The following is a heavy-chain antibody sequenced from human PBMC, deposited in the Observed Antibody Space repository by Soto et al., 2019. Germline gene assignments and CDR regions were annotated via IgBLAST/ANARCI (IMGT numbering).Heavy chain of an antibody. J-gene: IGHJ6*02. CDR2: IYYSGST. D-gene: IGHD6-13*01. V-gene: IGHV4-30-4*01. Sequence: TLSLTCTDSGGSISSGDYYWSWIRQPPGKGLEWIGYIYYSGSTYYNPSLKSRVTISVDTSKNQFSLKLSSVTAADTAVYYCAREGKGIAAAGSPGDYYYYGMDVWGQGTTVTVSS. CDR3: AREGKGIAAAGSPGDYYYYGMDV. CDR1: GGSISSGDYY.